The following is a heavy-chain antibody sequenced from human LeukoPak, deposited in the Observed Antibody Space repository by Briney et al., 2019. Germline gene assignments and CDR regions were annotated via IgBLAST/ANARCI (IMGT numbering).Heavy chain of an antibody. D-gene: IGHD6-19*01. J-gene: IGHJ4*02. V-gene: IGHV1-3*01. Sequence: EGSVKLSCKASGYTFTSYAMHWVRQAPGQGLEWVGLINDGNGNTNYSQKVQGRFTITRDKSASTAYMEMSSLRSEDTAVYYCARVRLHSSGHFGYWGQATLVTVSS. CDR1: GYTFTSYA. CDR3: ARVRLHSSGHFGY. CDR2: INDGNGNT.